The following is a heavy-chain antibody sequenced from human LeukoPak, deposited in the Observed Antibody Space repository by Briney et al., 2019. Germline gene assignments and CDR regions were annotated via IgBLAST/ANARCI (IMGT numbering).Heavy chain of an antibody. CDR1: GGSISSYY. Sequence: SETLSLTCTVSGGSISSYYWSWIRQPPGKGLEWIGYIYYSGSTNYNPSLESRVTISVDTSKNQFSLKLSSVTAADTAVYYCARDGYIARIVAAGNYYYYYMDVWGKGTTVTVSS. J-gene: IGHJ6*03. V-gene: IGHV4-59*01. CDR3: ARDGYIARIVAAGNYYYYYMDV. D-gene: IGHD6-13*01. CDR2: IYYSGST.